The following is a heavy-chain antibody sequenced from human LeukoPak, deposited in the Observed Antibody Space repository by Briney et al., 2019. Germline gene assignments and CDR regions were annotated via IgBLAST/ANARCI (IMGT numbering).Heavy chain of an antibody. J-gene: IGHJ4*02. CDR1: GGSFNGYY. Sequence: PSETLSLTCAVYGGSFNGYYWSWIRQPPGKGLEWIGAINHSGSTNYNPSLKSRVTISVDSTKNQFSLRLSSVTAADTAVYYGARGIDYWGQGTLVTVSS. V-gene: IGHV4-34*01. CDR2: INHSGST. CDR3: ARGIDY.